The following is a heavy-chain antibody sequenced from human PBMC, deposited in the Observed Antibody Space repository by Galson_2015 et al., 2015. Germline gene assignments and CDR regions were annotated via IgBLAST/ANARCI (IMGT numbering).Heavy chain of an antibody. CDR1: GFTFSSYS. V-gene: IGHV3-21*01. CDR3: AYDFWSSYYSGDAFDI. D-gene: IGHD3-3*01. Sequence: SLRLSCAASGFTFSSYSMNWVRQAPGKGLEWVSSISSSSSYIYYADSVKGRFTISRDNAKNSLYLQMNSLRAEDTAVYYCAYDFWSSYYSGDAFDIWGQGTMVTVSS. J-gene: IGHJ3*02. CDR2: ISSSSSYI.